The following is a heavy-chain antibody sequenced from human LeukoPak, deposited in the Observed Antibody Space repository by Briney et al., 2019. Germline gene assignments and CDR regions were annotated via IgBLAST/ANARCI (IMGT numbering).Heavy chain of an antibody. Sequence: SVSVSCKASGCTFRSYGLNWVRQAPGQGLEWMGGIIPILGTAKYAQKLQGRVTITADESTSTGYMELSSLRSEDTAVYYCARGLYCSSSTSCYDYGMDVWGQGTTVTISS. J-gene: IGHJ6*02. CDR2: IIPILGTA. CDR1: GCTFRSYG. D-gene: IGHD2-2*01. CDR3: ARGLYCSSSTSCYDYGMDV. V-gene: IGHV1-69*01.